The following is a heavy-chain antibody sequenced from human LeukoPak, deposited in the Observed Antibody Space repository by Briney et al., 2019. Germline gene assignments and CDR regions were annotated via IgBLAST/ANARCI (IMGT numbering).Heavy chain of an antibody. D-gene: IGHD3-10*01. CDR3: ARGAMRRAYYYGSGSYYPDAFDI. Sequence: KPSETLSLTCAVYGGSFSGYYWSWIRQPPGKGLEWIGEINHSGSTNYNPSLKSRVTISVDTSKNQFSLKLSSVTAADTAVYYCARGAMRRAYYYGSGSYYPDAFDIWGQGTMVTVSS. V-gene: IGHV4-34*01. J-gene: IGHJ3*02. CDR1: GGSFSGYY. CDR2: INHSGST.